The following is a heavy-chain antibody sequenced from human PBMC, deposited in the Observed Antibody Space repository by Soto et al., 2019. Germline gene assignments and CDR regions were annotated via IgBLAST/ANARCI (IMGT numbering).Heavy chain of an antibody. CDR1: GYSFTSYW. D-gene: IGHD6-13*01. J-gene: IGHJ6*02. CDR2: IYPGDSDT. Sequence: GESLKISCKGSGYSFTSYWIGWVRQMPGKGLEWMGIIYPGDSDTRYSPSFQGQVTISADKSISTAYLQWSSLKASDTAMYYCARSSSPPSYHYYGMDVWGQGTTVTVSS. V-gene: IGHV5-51*01. CDR3: ARSSSPPSYHYYGMDV.